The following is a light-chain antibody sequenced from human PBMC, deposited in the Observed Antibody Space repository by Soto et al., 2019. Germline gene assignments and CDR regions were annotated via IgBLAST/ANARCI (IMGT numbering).Light chain of an antibody. CDR1: QSVSSN. Sequence: EIVMTQSPATLSVSPGERATLSCRASQSVSSNLAWYQQKPGQAPRLLIYGASTRATGIPARFSGSGSGTEFPLTISGLQSEAFAVYYCQQYNNWGTFGQGTKVEIK. CDR3: QQYNNWGT. CDR2: GAS. V-gene: IGKV3-15*01. J-gene: IGKJ1*01.